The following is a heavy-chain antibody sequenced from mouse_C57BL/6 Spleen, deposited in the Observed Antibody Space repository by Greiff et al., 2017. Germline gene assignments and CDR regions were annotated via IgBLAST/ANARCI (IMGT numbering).Heavy chain of an antibody. J-gene: IGHJ3*01. CDR1: GFNIKDDY. D-gene: IGHD6-5*01. V-gene: IGHV14-4*01. CDR2: IDPENGAT. CDR3: TTRDAGFAY. Sequence: VQLQQSGAELVRPGASVKLSCTASGFNIKDDYMHWVKQRPEQGLEWIGWIDPENGATEYASKFQGKATITADTSSNTAYRQLSRLTSEDTAVYFGTTRDAGFAYWGQGTLVTVSA.